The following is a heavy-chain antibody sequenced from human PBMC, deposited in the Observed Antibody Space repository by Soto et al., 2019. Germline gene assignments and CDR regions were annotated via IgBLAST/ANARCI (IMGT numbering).Heavy chain of an antibody. V-gene: IGHV3-72*01. CDR3: ARGFHSFDL. Sequence: EVQLVESGEGLVQPGGSLRLSCAVSGFTFSDHYMDWVRQAPGKGLEWVGRCRNKANSYTTEYAASVKGRFTISRDDSKNSLYLQMNSLKTEDTAVYYCARGFHSFDLWGQGTLVTVSS. CDR2: CRNKANSYTT. CDR1: GFTFSDHY. J-gene: IGHJ4*02.